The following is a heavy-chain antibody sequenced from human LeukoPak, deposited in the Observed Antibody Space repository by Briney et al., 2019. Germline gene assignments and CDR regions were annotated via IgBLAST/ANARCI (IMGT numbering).Heavy chain of an antibody. CDR2: IYYSGST. Sequence: SETLSLTCTVSGGSISSSSYYWGWIRQPPGKGLEWIGSIYYSGSTYYNPSLKSRVTISVDTSKNQFSLKLSSVTAADTAVYYCARRVYYDSSAFDYWGQGTLVTVSS. CDR3: ARRVYYDSSAFDY. V-gene: IGHV4-39*01. CDR1: GGSISSSSYY. J-gene: IGHJ4*02. D-gene: IGHD3-22*01.